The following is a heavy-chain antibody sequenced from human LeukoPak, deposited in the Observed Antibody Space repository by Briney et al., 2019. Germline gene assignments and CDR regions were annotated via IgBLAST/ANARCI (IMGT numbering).Heavy chain of an antibody. Sequence: SETLSLTCTVSDGSISSYYWSWIRQPPGKGLEWIGEINHSGSTNYNPSLKSRVTISVDTSKNQFSLKLSSVTAADTAVYYCARGYCSSTNRYYYYGMDVWGQGTTVTVSS. CDR2: INHSGST. CDR3: ARGYCSSTNRYYYYGMDV. V-gene: IGHV4-34*01. CDR1: DGSISSYY. J-gene: IGHJ6*02. D-gene: IGHD2-2*01.